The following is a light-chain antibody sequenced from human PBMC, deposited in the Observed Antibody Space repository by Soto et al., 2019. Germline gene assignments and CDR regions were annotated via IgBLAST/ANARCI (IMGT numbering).Light chain of an antibody. J-gene: IGLJ1*01. V-gene: IGLV2-14*01. CDR1: SSDVGGYNY. Sequence: QSALTQPASVSGSPGQSITISCTGTSSDVGGYNYVSWYQQHPGKAPKLMIYEVNNRPSGVSNRFSGSKSGNTASLTISGLQAEDEADYYCCSYTSSNARVFGTGTKLTVL. CDR2: EVN. CDR3: CSYTSSNARV.